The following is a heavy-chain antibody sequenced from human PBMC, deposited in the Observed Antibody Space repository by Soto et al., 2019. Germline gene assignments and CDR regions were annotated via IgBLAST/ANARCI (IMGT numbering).Heavy chain of an antibody. CDR2: IYYSGST. V-gene: IGHV4-39*01. CDR1: GGSISSSSYY. CDR3: ASRRGITIFGVADYYGMDV. D-gene: IGHD3-3*01. Sequence: QLQLQESGPGLVKPSETLSLTCTVSGGSISSSSYYWGWIRQPPGKGLEWIGSIYYSGSTYYNPSLKSRVTISVDTSKNQFFLKLSSVTAADTAVYYCASRRGITIFGVADYYGMDVWGQGTTVTVSS. J-gene: IGHJ6*02.